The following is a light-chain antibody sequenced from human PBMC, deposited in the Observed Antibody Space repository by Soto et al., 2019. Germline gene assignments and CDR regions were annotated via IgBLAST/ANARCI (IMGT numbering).Light chain of an antibody. CDR1: QSVSSY. Sequence: EIVLTQSPVTLSLSPGERATLSCRASQSVSSYLAWYHQKPGQAPRLLIYDASNRATGIPARFSGSGSGTDFTLTISRLEPEDFAVYSCQQRSNWPSTFGGGTKVEIK. J-gene: IGKJ4*01. V-gene: IGKV3-11*01. CDR3: QQRSNWPST. CDR2: DAS.